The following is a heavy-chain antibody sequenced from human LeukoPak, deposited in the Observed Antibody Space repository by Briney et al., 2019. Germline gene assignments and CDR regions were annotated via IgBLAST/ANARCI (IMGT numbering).Heavy chain of an antibody. D-gene: IGHD2-15*01. Sequence: GASVKVSCKASGGTFSSYAISWVRQAPGQGLEWMGGIIPIFGTANYAQKFQGRVTITADESTSTAYMELSSLRSEDTAVYYCARLGCSGGSCYGPNFDYWGQGTQVTVSS. CDR2: IIPIFGTA. CDR3: ARLGCSGGSCYGPNFDY. CDR1: GGTFSSYA. V-gene: IGHV1-69*13. J-gene: IGHJ4*02.